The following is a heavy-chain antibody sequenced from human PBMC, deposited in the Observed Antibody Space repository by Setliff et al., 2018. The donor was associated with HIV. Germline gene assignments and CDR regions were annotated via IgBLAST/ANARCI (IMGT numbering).Heavy chain of an antibody. CDR2: INHSGST. Sequence: SSETLSLTCAVYGGSFSGYYWSWIRQPPGKGLEWIGEINHSGSTNYNPSLKSRVTISVDTSKNQFSLKLSSVTAADTAVYYCARVPPDKIAVAGRDSFDIWGQGTMVTVSS. CDR1: GGSFSGYY. CDR3: ARVPPDKIAVAGRDSFDI. D-gene: IGHD6-19*01. J-gene: IGHJ3*02. V-gene: IGHV4-34*01.